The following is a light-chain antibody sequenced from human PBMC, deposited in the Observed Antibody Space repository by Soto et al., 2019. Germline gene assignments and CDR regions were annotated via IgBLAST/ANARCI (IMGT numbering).Light chain of an antibody. Sequence: QSALTQPASVSGSPGQSITISCTGTSSDVGSYNYVSWYQQHPVKAPKLMIYDVTNRPSGVSDRFSGSKSGNTASLTISGLQAEDEADYYRSSYTSSSTPYVFGTGTKLTVL. CDR1: SSDVGSYNY. CDR2: DVT. CDR3: SSYTSSSTPYV. V-gene: IGLV2-14*01. J-gene: IGLJ1*01.